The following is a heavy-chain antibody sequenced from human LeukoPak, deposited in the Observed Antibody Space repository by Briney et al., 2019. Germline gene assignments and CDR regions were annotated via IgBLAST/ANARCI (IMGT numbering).Heavy chain of an antibody. Sequence: PSETLSLTCTVSGGSISSSSYYWGWIRQPPGKGLEWIGSIYYSGSTYYSPSLKSRVTISVDTSKNQFSLKLSSVTAADTAVYYCARQRITGTTCWFDPWGQGTLVTVSS. J-gene: IGHJ5*02. D-gene: IGHD1-7*01. CDR3: ARQRITGTTCWFDP. V-gene: IGHV4-39*01. CDR2: IYYSGST. CDR1: GGSISSSSYY.